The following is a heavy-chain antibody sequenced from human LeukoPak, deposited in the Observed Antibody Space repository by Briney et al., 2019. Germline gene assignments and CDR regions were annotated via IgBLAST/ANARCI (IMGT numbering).Heavy chain of an antibody. J-gene: IGHJ4*02. CDR1: GVSISSGNYY. CDR3: VRDRGDYSGDPGYFDF. CDR2: LSSIGST. V-gene: IGHV4-31*03. Sequence: SQTLSLTCTVSGVSISSGNYYWTWIRQRPGKGLEWLGCLSSIGSTYYNPSLKSRLSISVGTSKNQFSLSLTSVTAADTALYYYVRDRGDYSGDPGYFDFWGQGIQVTASS. D-gene: IGHD4-4*01.